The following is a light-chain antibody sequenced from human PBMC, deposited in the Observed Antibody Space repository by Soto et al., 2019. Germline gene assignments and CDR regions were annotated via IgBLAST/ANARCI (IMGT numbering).Light chain of an antibody. CDR3: QTWGTGLNWV. Sequence: QPVLTQSPSASASLGASVKVTCTLSSGHSSYAIAWHQLQPEKGPRYLMKLNSDGSHTKGDGIPDRLSGSSSGAERYLTISSLQSEDEADYYCQTWGTGLNWVFGGGTKLTVL. V-gene: IGLV4-69*01. CDR2: LNSDGSH. J-gene: IGLJ3*02. CDR1: SGHSSYA.